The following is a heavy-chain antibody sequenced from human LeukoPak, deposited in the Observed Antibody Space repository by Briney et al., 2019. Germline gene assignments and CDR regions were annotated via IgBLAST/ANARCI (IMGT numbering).Heavy chain of an antibody. D-gene: IGHD5-18*01. Sequence: PGGSLRLSCAASGFTFSSYWMHWVRQAPGKGLVWVSRINSDGSSTTYADSVKGRFTISRDNAKNTLYLRMNSLRAEDTAVYYCARDGYSYGYGFYYYYMDVWGKGTTVTVSS. CDR2: INSDGSST. J-gene: IGHJ6*03. CDR3: ARDGYSYGYGFYYYYMDV. CDR1: GFTFSSYW. V-gene: IGHV3-74*01.